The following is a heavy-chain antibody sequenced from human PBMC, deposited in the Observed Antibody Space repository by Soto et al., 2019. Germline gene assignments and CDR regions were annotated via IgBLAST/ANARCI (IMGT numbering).Heavy chain of an antibody. CDR3: ARGRGIAARRGAPLDY. D-gene: IGHD6-6*01. J-gene: IGHJ4*02. CDR2: INHSGST. V-gene: IGHV4-34*01. CDR1: GGSFSGYY. Sequence: SETLSLTCAVYGGSFSGYYWSWIRQPPGKGLEWIGEINHSGSTNYNPSLKSRVTISVDTSKNQFSLKLSSVTAADTAVYYCARGRGIAARRGAPLDYWGQGTLVTVSS.